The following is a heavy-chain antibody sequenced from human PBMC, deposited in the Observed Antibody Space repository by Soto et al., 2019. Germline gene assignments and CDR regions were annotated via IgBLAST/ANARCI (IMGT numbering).Heavy chain of an antibody. CDR2: ISGSGGST. CDR3: ASRYCSSTSCYKLGGSGPRFDYYGMDV. V-gene: IGHV3-23*01. J-gene: IGHJ6*02. Sequence: XVSLRLSCAASGFTFSSYAMSWVRQAPGKGLEWVSAISGSGGSTYYADSVKGRFTISRDNSKNTLYLQMNSLRAEDTAVYYCASRYCSSTSCYKLGGSGPRFDYYGMDVWGQGTTVTVSS. D-gene: IGHD2-2*02. CDR1: GFTFSSYA.